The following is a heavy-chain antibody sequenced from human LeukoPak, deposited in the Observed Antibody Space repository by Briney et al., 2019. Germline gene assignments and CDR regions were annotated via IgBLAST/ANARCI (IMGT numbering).Heavy chain of an antibody. CDR1: GYTFTSYD. Sequence: SVKVSCKASGYTFTSYDINWVRQAPGQGLEWMGRIIPILGIANYAQKFQGRVTITADKSTSTAYMELSSLRSEDTAVYYCARDPPDYYDSSGYYSPHFDYWGQGTLVTVSS. V-gene: IGHV1-69*04. D-gene: IGHD3-22*01. CDR2: IIPILGIA. J-gene: IGHJ4*02. CDR3: ARDPPDYYDSSGYYSPHFDY.